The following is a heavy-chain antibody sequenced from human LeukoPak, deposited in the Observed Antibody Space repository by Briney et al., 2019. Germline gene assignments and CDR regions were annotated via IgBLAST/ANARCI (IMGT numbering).Heavy chain of an antibody. CDR3: ARTQYVLIVYYYYYMDV. Sequence: SQTLSLTCTVSGGSISSGDYYWSWIRQPPGKGLEWIGYIYYSGSTNYNPSLKSRVTISVDTSKNQYSLKLRSVTAADTAVYYCARTQYVLIVYYYYYMDVWGKGTPVTVS. CDR2: IYYSGST. J-gene: IGHJ6*03. CDR1: GGSISSGDYY. V-gene: IGHV4-30-4*01. D-gene: IGHD4-11*01.